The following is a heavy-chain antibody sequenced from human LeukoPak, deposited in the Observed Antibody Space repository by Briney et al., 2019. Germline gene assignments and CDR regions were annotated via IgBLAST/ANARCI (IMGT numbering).Heavy chain of an antibody. CDR2: INSDGSST. CDR1: GFTFSSYW. Sequence: GGSLRLSCAASGFTFSSYWMHWVRQAPGKRLVWVSRINSDGSSTSYADSVKGRFTISRDNAKNTLYLQMNSLRAEDTAVYYCERGGDAFWSGDYFDYWGQGTLVTVSS. D-gene: IGHD3-3*01. CDR3: ERGGDAFWSGDYFDY. J-gene: IGHJ4*02. V-gene: IGHV3-74*01.